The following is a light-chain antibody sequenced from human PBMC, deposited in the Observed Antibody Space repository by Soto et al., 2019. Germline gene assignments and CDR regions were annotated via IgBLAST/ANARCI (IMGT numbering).Light chain of an antibody. Sequence: QLVLTQPPSASGTPGQRVTISCSGDRSNIGSNSVNWYQQLPGTAPKLLIYSNNQRPSGVPDRFSGSKSGTSASLAISGLQSEDEAAYYCAAWDDSLNGRYVFGTGTKLTVL. CDR3: AAWDDSLNGRYV. CDR2: SNN. J-gene: IGLJ1*01. V-gene: IGLV1-44*01. CDR1: RSNIGSNS.